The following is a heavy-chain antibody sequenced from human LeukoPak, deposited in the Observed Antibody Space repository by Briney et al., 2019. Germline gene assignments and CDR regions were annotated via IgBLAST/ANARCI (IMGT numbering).Heavy chain of an antibody. D-gene: IGHD1-1*01. CDR2: ITTGSSYI. V-gene: IGHV3-21*06. CDR1: GFSFTSYA. Sequence: GGSLRPSCSPYGFSFTSYAMNWVRQAPGEGMGWVSSITTGSSYIYYADSVRGRFSVSRDNAKTSLYLEMNSLRAEDTAVYYCARVEATTARSYYYYYMDVWGKGTTVTVSS. CDR3: ARVEATTARSYYYYYMDV. J-gene: IGHJ6*03.